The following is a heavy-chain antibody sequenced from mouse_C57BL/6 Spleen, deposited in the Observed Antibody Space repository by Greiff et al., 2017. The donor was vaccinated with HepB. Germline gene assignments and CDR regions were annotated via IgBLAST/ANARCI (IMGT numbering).Heavy chain of an antibody. CDR2: IYPGSGST. Sequence: VQLQQSGAELVKPGASVKMSCKASGYTFTSYWITWVKQRPEQGLEWIGDIYPGSGSTNYNEKFKSKATLTVDTSSSTAYMQLSSLTSEDSAVYCCACSYSLYAMDYWGQGTSVTVSS. CDR1: GYTFTSYW. D-gene: IGHD2-12*01. J-gene: IGHJ4*01. V-gene: IGHV1-55*01. CDR3: ACSYSLYAMDY.